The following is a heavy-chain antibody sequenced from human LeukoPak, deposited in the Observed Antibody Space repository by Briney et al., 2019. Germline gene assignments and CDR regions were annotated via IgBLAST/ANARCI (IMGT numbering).Heavy chain of an antibody. D-gene: IGHD3-10*01. CDR1: GFSVSSNY. CDR2: IYTGGSI. J-gene: IGHJ4*02. V-gene: IGHV3-53*01. CDR3: ARGATYGSGKFLDY. Sequence: GGSLRLSCAASGFSVSSNYMSWVRQAPGKGLEWVSVIYTGGSIYYADSVKGRFTISRDNSKSTLYLQMNSLRAEDTAVYHCARGATYGSGKFLDYWGQRTLPTVSS.